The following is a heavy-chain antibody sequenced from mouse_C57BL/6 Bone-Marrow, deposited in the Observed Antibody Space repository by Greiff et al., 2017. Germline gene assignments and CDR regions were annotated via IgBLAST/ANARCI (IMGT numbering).Heavy chain of an antibody. CDR3: ANYGSKSWLAY. J-gene: IGHJ3*01. Sequence: QVQLQQPGAELVKPGASVKMSCKASGYTFTSYWITWVKQRPGQGLEWLGDIYPGSGSTNYNEKFKSKATLTVDTSSSTAYMQLSTLTSEDSAVYYCANYGSKSWLAYWGQGTLVTVSA. CDR2: IYPGSGST. V-gene: IGHV1-55*01. D-gene: IGHD1-1*01. CDR1: GYTFTSYW.